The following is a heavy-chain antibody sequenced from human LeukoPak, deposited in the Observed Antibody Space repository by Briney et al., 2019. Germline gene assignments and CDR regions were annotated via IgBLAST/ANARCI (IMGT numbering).Heavy chain of an antibody. CDR2: MNPNSGAT. Sequence: GASVKVSCKASGYTFTSYDFNWLRQATGQGPEWMGWMNPNSGATGYAQKFQGRITMTRSASINTAYMELSRLRSDDTAVYYCARSYDSSGYYFDYWGQGTLVTVSS. CDR1: GYTFTSYD. D-gene: IGHD3-22*01. CDR3: ARSYDSSGYYFDY. V-gene: IGHV1-8*01. J-gene: IGHJ4*02.